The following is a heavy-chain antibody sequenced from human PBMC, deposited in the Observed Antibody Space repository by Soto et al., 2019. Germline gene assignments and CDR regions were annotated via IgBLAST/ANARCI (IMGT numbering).Heavy chain of an antibody. CDR1: GGSISSSNW. D-gene: IGHD2-2*01. J-gene: IGHJ6*02. CDR3: ARLLLGYCSRTSCYDYYYYGMDV. V-gene: IGHV4-4*02. Sequence: SETLSLTCAVSGGSISSSNWWRWVRQPPGKGLEWIGEIYHSGSTNYNPSLKSRVTISVDKSKNQFSLKLSSVTAADTAVYYCARLLLGYCSRTSCYDYYYYGMDVWGQGTTVTVSS. CDR2: IYHSGST.